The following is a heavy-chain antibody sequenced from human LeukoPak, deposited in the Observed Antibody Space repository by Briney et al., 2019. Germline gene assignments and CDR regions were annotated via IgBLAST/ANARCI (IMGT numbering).Heavy chain of an antibody. J-gene: IGHJ4*02. CDR3: ARGRGFFDY. CDR2: IYYSGGT. CDR1: GGSISSSSYY. V-gene: IGHV4-39*07. Sequence: SETLSLTCTVSGGSISSSSYYWGWIRQPPGKGLEWIGSIYYSGGTYYNPSLKSRVTISVDTSKNQFSLKLSSVTAADTAVYYCARGRGFFDYWGQGTLVTVSS.